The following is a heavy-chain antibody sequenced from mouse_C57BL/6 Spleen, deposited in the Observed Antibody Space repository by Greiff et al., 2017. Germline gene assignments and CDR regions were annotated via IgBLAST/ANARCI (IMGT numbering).Heavy chain of an antibody. CDR2: FDPTSGGT. Sequence: VQLQQSGAELVKPGASVKMSCKASGYTFTSYWMHWVKQRPGRGLEWIGRFDPTSGGTKYNEKFKSKATLTVDKPSSTAYMQLSSLTSEDSAVYYCARSLYDGYYHYAMDYWGQGASVTGSS. D-gene: IGHD2-3*01. V-gene: IGHV1-72*01. J-gene: IGHJ4*01. CDR1: GYTFTSYW. CDR3: ARSLYDGYYHYAMDY.